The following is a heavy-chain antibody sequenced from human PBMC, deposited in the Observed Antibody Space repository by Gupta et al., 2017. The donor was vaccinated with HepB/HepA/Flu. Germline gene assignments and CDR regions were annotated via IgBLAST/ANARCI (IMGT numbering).Heavy chain of an antibody. D-gene: IGHD5-24*01. CDR1: GFTFSSYW. CDR3: ARDYARGIPRWLQLIQLGIFDY. V-gene: IGHV3-7*01. Sequence: EVQLVESGGGLVQPGGSLRLSCAASGFTFSSYWLSWVRQAPGKGLEWVANIKQDGSEKYYVDSVKGRFTISRENAKNSLYLQMNSLRAEDTAVYYCARDYARGIPRWLQLIQLGIFDYWGQGTLVTVSS. J-gene: IGHJ4*02. CDR2: IKQDGSEK.